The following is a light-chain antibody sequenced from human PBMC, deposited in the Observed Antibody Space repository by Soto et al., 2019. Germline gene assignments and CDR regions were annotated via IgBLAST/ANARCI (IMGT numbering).Light chain of an antibody. J-gene: IGKJ1*01. CDR2: GAS. CDR3: QQYDNSVWT. Sequence: EIVMTQSPATLSVSPGERATLSCRASQSVSSNLAWYQQKPGQAPRLLIYGASTRATGIPARFSGSGSGTDFTLTISRLEPEGVAVYYCQQYDNSVWTFGQGTKVDIK. V-gene: IGKV3-15*01. CDR1: QSVSSN.